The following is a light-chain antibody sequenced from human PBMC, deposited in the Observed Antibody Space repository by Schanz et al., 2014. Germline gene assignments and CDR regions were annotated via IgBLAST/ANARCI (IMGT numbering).Light chain of an antibody. Sequence: ETVMTQSPATLSVSPGERATLSCRASQSVSSTLAWYQQKPGQAPRLLIFGTSTRATGVPSRFSGSGSGTDFTLTISSLQPEDFATYYCQQSYSTTWTFGQGTKVEIK. V-gene: IGKV3-15*01. CDR3: QQSYSTTWT. CDR1: QSVSST. J-gene: IGKJ1*01. CDR2: GTS.